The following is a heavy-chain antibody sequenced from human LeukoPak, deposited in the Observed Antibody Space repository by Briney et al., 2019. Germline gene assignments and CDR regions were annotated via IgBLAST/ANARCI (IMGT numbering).Heavy chain of an antibody. V-gene: IGHV3-53*04. J-gene: IGHJ4*02. CDR3: ASSSSGWPFDY. CDR2: IYSGGST. Sequence: GGSLRLSCAVSGITLSNYGMSWVRQAPGKGLEWVSVIYSGGSTYYADSVKGRFTISRHNSKNTLYLQMNSLRAEDTAVYYCASSSSGWPFDYWGRGTLVTVSS. D-gene: IGHD6-19*01. CDR1: GITLSNYG.